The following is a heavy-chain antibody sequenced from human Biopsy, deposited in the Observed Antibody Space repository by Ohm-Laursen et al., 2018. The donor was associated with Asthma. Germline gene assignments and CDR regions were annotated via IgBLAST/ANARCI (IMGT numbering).Heavy chain of an antibody. J-gene: IGHJ6*02. D-gene: IGHD6-13*01. CDR3: ARQPIAEPGTTFYYYYGMDV. V-gene: IGHV3-53*01. CDR1: GFTGTTHY. CDR2: IYSGGST. Sequence: GSLRLSCTATGFTGTTHYMSWVRQAPGKGLEWVSVIYSGGSTYYADSVKGRFTISRDSSKNTLFLQMDSLRAEDTAVYYCARQPIAEPGTTFYYYYGMDVWGQGTTVTVSS.